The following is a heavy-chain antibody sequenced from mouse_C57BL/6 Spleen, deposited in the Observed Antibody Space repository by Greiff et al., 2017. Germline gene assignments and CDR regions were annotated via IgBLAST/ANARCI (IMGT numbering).Heavy chain of an antibody. V-gene: IGHV1-4*01. J-gene: IGHJ4*01. Sequence: VQLVESGAELARPGASVKMSCKASGYTFTSYTMHWVKQRPGQGLEWIGYINPSSGYTKYNQKFKDKATLTADKSSSTAYMQLSSLTSEDSAVYYCARVYGSSYGAMDYWGQGTSVTVSA. CDR1: GYTFTSYT. CDR2: INPSSGYT. D-gene: IGHD1-1*01. CDR3: ARVYGSSYGAMDY.